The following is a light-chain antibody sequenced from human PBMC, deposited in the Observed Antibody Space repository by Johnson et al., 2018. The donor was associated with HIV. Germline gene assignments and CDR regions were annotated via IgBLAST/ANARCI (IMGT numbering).Light chain of an antibody. J-gene: IGLJ1*01. CDR1: SSNIGNNY. V-gene: IGLV1-51*01. Sequence: QSVLTQPPSVSAAPGQKVTISCSGSSSNIGNNYVSWYQQLPGTAPKLLIYDNNKRPSGIPDRFSGSKSGTSATLGITALQTGDEADYYCGTWDSSLSACVFGTGTKVTVL. CDR3: GTWDSSLSACV. CDR2: DNN.